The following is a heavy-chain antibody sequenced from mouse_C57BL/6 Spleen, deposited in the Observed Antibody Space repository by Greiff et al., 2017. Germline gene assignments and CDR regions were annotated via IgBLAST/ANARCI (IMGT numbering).Heavy chain of an antibody. CDR1: GFTFSSYA. Sequence: EVKLVESGGGLVKPGGSLKFSCAASGFTFSSYAMSWVRQTPEKRLEWVATISDGGSYTYYPNNVKGRFTISRDNAKNNLYLQMSHLKSEDTAMYYCARDLGTKVVDWYFDVWGTGTTVTVSS. CDR2: ISDGGSYT. D-gene: IGHD1-1*01. V-gene: IGHV5-4*01. J-gene: IGHJ1*03. CDR3: ARDLGTKVVDWYFDV.